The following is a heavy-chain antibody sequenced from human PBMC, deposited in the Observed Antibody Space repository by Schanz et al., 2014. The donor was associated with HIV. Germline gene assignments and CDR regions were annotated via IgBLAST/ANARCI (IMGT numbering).Heavy chain of an antibody. CDR2: ISYDASNK. J-gene: IGHJ6*02. V-gene: IGHV3-30*18. Sequence: VQLVESGGGLVQPGGSLILSCSASRFSFRGYGMHWVRQTPGKGLEWVAVISYDASNKYYVDSVKGRFTISRDDSKNTLYLQMNRLRPEDTAVYYCAKDRSSLTYKYNGLDVWGQGTTVTVSS. D-gene: IGHD3-9*01. CDR1: RFSFRGYG. CDR3: AKDRSSLTYKYNGLDV.